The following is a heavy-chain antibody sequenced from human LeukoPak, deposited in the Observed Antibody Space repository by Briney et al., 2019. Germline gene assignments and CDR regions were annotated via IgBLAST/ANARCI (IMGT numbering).Heavy chain of an antibody. V-gene: IGHV1-2*06. CDR2: INPNSGGT. CDR1: GYTFTGYS. Sequence: ASVKVSCKASGYTFTGYSMHWVRPAPGQGLEWMGRINPNSGGTNYAQKFQGRVTMTRDTSISTAYMELSRLRSDDTAVYYCARADCSSTSCLNAFDIWGQGTMVTVSS. D-gene: IGHD2-2*01. CDR3: ARADCSSTSCLNAFDI. J-gene: IGHJ3*02.